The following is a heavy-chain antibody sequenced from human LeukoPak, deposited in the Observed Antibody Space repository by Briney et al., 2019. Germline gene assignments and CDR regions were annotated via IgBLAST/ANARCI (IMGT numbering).Heavy chain of an antibody. D-gene: IGHD5-12*01. V-gene: IGHV3-48*03. CDR3: ARDERVWWLRAGEYYFDY. CDR1: GFTFSSYE. CDR2: ISSSGSTI. Sequence: GGSLRLSCAASGFTFSSYEMNWVRQAPGKGLEWVSYISSSGSTIYYADSVKGRLTISRDNAKNSLYLQMNSLRAEDTAVYYCARDERVWWLRAGEYYFDYWGQGTLVTVSS. J-gene: IGHJ4*02.